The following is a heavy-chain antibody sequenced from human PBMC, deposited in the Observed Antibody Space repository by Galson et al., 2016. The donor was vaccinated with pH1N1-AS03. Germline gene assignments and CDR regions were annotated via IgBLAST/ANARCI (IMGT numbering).Heavy chain of an antibody. CDR3: AKEGSGSVSKFAFDI. V-gene: IGHV3-30*18. CDR2: ISSHGKIE. Sequence: SLRLSCAASGFIFSNHGMHWVRQAPGKGLEWVAVISSHGKIEYYADSVRGRFTVSRDNSNNTLYLQMDSLRSEDRAVYYCAKEGSGSVSKFAFDIWGQGTIVTVSS. D-gene: IGHD3-10*01. CDR1: GFIFSNHG. J-gene: IGHJ3*02.